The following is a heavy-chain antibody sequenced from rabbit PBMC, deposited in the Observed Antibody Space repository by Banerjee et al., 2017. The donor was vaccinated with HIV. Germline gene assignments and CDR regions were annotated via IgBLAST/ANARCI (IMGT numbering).Heavy chain of an antibody. CDR3: ARVYGGAGCDL. J-gene: IGHJ4*01. V-gene: IGHV1S7*01. Sequence: QLVESGGGLVQPGGSLKLSCKASGFDFSSYGVSWVRHAPGKGLDWIGYIDPVSLKTHYAAGGNGRFTISSLNAQNTLYLHLNSLTAADAAAYFCARVYGGAGCDLWGPGPLVTVS. CDR2: IDPVSLKT. D-gene: IGHD3-1*01. CDR1: GFDFSSYG.